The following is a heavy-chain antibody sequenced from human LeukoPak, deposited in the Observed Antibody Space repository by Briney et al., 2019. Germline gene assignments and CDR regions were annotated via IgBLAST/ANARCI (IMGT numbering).Heavy chain of an antibody. J-gene: IGHJ6*03. CDR1: GGSISSYY. CDR2: IYYSGST. Sequence: SETLSLTCTVSGGSISSYYWSWIRQSPGKGLEWIGYIYYSGSTNYNPSLKSRVTISVDTSKNQFSLKLSSVTAADTAVYYCARGYSSSWYYYYYYMDVCGKGTTVTVSS. V-gene: IGHV4-59*01. D-gene: IGHD6-13*01. CDR3: ARGYSSSWYYYYYYMDV.